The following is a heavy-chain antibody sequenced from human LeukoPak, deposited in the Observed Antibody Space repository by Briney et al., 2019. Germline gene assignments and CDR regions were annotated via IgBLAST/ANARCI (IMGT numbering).Heavy chain of an antibody. CDR2: IDWDDDK. CDR1: GFSLSTSGMC. V-gene: IGHV2-70*11. Sequence: SGPALVKPTQTLTLTCTFSGFSLSTSGMCVSWIRQPPGKALEWLARIDWDDDKYYSTSLKTRLTISKDTSKNQVVLTMTNMDPVDTATYYYARTISRGGYSGYDYDYWGQGTLVTVSS. D-gene: IGHD5-12*01. J-gene: IGHJ4*02. CDR3: ARTISRGGYSGYDYDY.